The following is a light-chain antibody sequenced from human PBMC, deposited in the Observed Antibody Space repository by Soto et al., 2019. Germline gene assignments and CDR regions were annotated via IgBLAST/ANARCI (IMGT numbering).Light chain of an antibody. Sequence: EIVLTQAPATLSLSPGERATLSCRASQSIGNYIAWYQQKPGQAPRLLVYDVFNRATGIPARFSGSGSGTDFSLTISSLEPEDFAVYYCLQRAAWPWTFGQGTKVEVK. CDR3: LQRAAWPWT. CDR1: QSIGNY. V-gene: IGKV3-11*01. J-gene: IGKJ1*01. CDR2: DVF.